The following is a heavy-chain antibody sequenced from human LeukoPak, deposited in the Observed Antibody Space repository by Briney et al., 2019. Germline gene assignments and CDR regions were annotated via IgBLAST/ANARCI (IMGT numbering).Heavy chain of an antibody. Sequence: GGSLRLSCAASGFTFSDYYMSWIRQAPGKGLEWVAFIRYDGSNKYYADSVKGRFTISRDNSKNTLYLQMNSLRAEDTAVYYCARDHGSGSYWGPKFDYWGQGTLVTVSS. CDR2: IRYDGSNK. D-gene: IGHD1-26*01. J-gene: IGHJ4*02. V-gene: IGHV3-30*02. CDR3: ARDHGSGSYWGPKFDY. CDR1: GFTFSDYY.